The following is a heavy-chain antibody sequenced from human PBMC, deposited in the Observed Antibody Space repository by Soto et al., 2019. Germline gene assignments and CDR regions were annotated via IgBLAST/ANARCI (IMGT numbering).Heavy chain of an antibody. CDR1: GGSISSGNW. Sequence: SETLSLTCDVSGGSISSGNWWSWVRQTPEKGLEWIGEILHSGSTNYNPSLKSRVTISVDNSKNQFSLILSSVTAADTAVYYCASHRGNTYGPYDYWGQGALVTVSS. CDR2: ILHSGST. CDR3: ASHRGNTYGPYDY. J-gene: IGHJ4*02. V-gene: IGHV4-4*02. D-gene: IGHD5-18*01.